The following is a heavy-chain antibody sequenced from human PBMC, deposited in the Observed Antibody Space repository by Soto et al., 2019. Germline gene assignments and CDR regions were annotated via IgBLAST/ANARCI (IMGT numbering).Heavy chain of an antibody. CDR2: ISYDGSNK. Sequence: QGQLVESGGGVVQPGRSLRLSCAASGFTFSRYGMHWVRQAPGKGLEWVAVISYDGSNKYYADSVKGRFTISRDNSKNTLYLQMNSLRAEDTAVYYCARSPYSVSYLAYFDYWGQGTLVTVSS. CDR1: GFTFSRYG. CDR3: ARSPYSVSYLAYFDY. J-gene: IGHJ4*02. V-gene: IGHV3-30*03. D-gene: IGHD1-26*01.